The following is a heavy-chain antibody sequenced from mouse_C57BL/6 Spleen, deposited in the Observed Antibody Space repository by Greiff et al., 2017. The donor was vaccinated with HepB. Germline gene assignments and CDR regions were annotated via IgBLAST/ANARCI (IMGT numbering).Heavy chain of an antibody. CDR3: ARNYYGSSYGFDY. CDR2: INPNNGGT. D-gene: IGHD1-1*01. V-gene: IGHV1-18*01. Sequence: VHVKQSGPELVKPGASVKIPCKASGYTFTDYNMDWVKQSHGKSLEWIGDINPNNGGTIYNQKFKGKATLTVDKSSSTAYMELRSLTSEDTAVYYCARNYYGSSYGFDYWGQGTTLTVSS. J-gene: IGHJ2*01. CDR1: GYTFTDYN.